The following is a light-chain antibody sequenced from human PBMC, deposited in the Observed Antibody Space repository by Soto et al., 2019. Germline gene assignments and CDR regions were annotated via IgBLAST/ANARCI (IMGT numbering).Light chain of an antibody. Sequence: EIVMTQSPATLSVSPGERATLSCRASQSVSSNLAWYQQKPGQAPRLLIYGASTRATGIPARFSGSGSGTEFTLTISSLQSEDFAVYYCQQYSNWPLWTFSQGTKVEIK. CDR2: GAS. CDR1: QSVSSN. J-gene: IGKJ1*01. V-gene: IGKV3-15*01. CDR3: QQYSNWPLWT.